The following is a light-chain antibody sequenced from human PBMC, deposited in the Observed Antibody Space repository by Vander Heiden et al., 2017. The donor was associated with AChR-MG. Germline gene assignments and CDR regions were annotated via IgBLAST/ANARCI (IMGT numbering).Light chain of an antibody. V-gene: IGKV3-20*01. CDR2: GAS. Sequence: EIVLTQSPGTPSLSSGERATLTCRASQSVSGSYLAWYQQKPGQAPRLLIYGASSRATGIPDRFSGSGSGTDFTLTISRLEPEDFAVYHCQQYGRAPLTFGGGTKVEIK. J-gene: IGKJ4*01. CDR1: QSVSGSY. CDR3: QQYGRAPLT.